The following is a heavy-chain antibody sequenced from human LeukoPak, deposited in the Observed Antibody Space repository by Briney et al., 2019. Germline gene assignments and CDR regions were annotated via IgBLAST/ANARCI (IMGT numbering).Heavy chain of an antibody. Sequence: GRSLRLSCAASGFTFSSYGMHWVRQAPGKGLEWVAVISYDGSNKYYADSVKGRFTISRDNSKNTLYLQMNSLRAEDTAVYYCAKSHYRGFGESFSNFDYWGQGTLVTVSS. V-gene: IGHV3-30*18. CDR2: ISYDGSNK. D-gene: IGHD3-10*01. J-gene: IGHJ4*02. CDR3: AKSHYRGFGESFSNFDY. CDR1: GFTFSSYG.